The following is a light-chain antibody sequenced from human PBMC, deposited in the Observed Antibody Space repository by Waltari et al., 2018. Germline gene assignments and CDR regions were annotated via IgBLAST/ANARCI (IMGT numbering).Light chain of an antibody. CDR2: RNN. V-gene: IGLV1-47*01. CDR3: AAWDDSLSGPGV. CDR1: SSNIGSDF. J-gene: IGLJ3*02. Sequence: QSVLTQPPSASGTPGQRVTISCSGSSSNIGSDFLYWYQQLPGTAPKLLVYRNNQRPSGVPDRVSGSKSGTAASLAISGLRSEDEADYYCAAWDDSLSGPGVFGGGTKLTVL.